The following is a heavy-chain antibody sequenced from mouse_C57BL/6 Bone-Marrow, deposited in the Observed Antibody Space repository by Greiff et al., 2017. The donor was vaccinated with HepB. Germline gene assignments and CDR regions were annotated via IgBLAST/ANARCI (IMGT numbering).Heavy chain of an antibody. Sequence: QVQLKQPGAELVKPGASVKLSCKASGYTFTSYWMHWVKQRPGQGLEWIGMIHPNSGSTNYNEKFKSKATLTVDKSSSTAYMQLSSLTSEDSAVYYCASYYYGSLYAMDYWGQGTSVTVSS. V-gene: IGHV1-64*01. D-gene: IGHD1-1*01. CDR3: ASYYYGSLYAMDY. CDR1: GYTFTSYW. J-gene: IGHJ4*01. CDR2: IHPNSGST.